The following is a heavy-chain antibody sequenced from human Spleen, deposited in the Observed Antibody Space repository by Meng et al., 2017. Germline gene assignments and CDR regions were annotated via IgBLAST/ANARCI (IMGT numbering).Heavy chain of an antibody. CDR2: LTNTGRNT. D-gene: IGHD1-26*01. CDR3: ATVYSGNYGRETLYYFDY. Sequence: GGSLRLSCAASGFTFDDYGMNWVRQAPGKGLEWVSSLTNTGRNTYYADSVKGRFTISRDNSKNTLYLQINTLRAEDTAVYYCATVYSGNYGRETLYYFDYWGQGTLVTVSS. CDR1: GFTFDDYG. J-gene: IGHJ4*02. V-gene: IGHV3-23*01.